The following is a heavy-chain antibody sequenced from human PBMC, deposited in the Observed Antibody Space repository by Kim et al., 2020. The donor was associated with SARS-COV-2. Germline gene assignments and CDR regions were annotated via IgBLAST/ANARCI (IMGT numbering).Heavy chain of an antibody. D-gene: IGHD3-9*01. CDR2: IKHDGSEK. CDR3: ARRYFVKYFFDY. Sequence: GGSLRLSCAAPGFTFNTYWMTWVRQAPGKGLEWVANIKHDGSEKYYLDSVSGRFTISRDNAQNSLYLQMNTLRAEDTAVYYCARRYFVKYFFDYWGHGALVTVSS. CDR1: GFTFNTYW. V-gene: IGHV3-7*01. J-gene: IGHJ4*01.